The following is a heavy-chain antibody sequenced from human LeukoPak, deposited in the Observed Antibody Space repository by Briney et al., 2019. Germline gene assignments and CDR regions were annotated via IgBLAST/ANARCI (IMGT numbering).Heavy chain of an antibody. Sequence: GGSLRLSCAASGFTFSSYAMSWVRQAPGRGLEWVSAISGSGGSTYYADSVKGRFTISRDNSKNTLYLQMNSLRAEDTAVYYRAKGKGITIFGVVIRKPIDYWGQGTLVTVSS. CDR1: GFTFSSYA. CDR3: AKGKGITIFGVVIRKPIDY. V-gene: IGHV3-23*01. J-gene: IGHJ4*02. CDR2: ISGSGGST. D-gene: IGHD3-3*01.